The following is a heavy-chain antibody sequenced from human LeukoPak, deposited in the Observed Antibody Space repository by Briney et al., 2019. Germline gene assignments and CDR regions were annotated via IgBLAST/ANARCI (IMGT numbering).Heavy chain of an antibody. CDR1: GFTFISSC. CDR3: ARDRGFGGPQGDNWFDP. J-gene: IGHJ5*02. CDR2: VYSDGGA. Sequence: PGGSLRLSCAASGFTFISSCMSWVRQAPGKGLEWVSVVYSDGGAKYADSVKDRFNISRDNSKNMLYLEMNSLRVEDTAVYYCARDRGFGGPQGDNWFDPWGQGTLVTVSS. D-gene: IGHD3-16*01. V-gene: IGHV3-53*01.